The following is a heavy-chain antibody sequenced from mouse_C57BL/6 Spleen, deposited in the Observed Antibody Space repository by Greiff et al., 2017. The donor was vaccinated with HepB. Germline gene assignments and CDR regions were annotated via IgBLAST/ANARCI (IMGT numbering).Heavy chain of an antibody. CDR2: IYPGDGDT. CDR1: GYAFSSSW. J-gene: IGHJ1*03. V-gene: IGHV1-82*01. Sequence: VQLQQSGPELVKPGASVKISCKASGYAFSSSWMNWVKQRPGKGLEWIGRIYPGDGDTNYNGKFKGKATLTVDKSSSTAYMQLSSLTSEDSAVYYCARGSPVFDVWGTGTTVTVSS. CDR3: ARGSPVFDV.